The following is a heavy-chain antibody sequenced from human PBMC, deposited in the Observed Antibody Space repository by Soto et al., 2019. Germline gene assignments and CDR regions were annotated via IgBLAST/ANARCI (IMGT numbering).Heavy chain of an antibody. CDR1: GFTVSSNY. J-gene: IGHJ6*03. Sequence: EVQLVESGGGLVQPGGSLRLYCAASGFTVSSNYMSWVRQAPGKGLEWGSVIYSGGSTYYADSVKGRFTISSDNSKNTLYLQMNSLRAEDTAVYYCATGIAAADYYYYYMDVWGKGTTVTVSS. CDR3: ATGIAAADYYYYYMDV. D-gene: IGHD6-13*01. V-gene: IGHV3-66*01. CDR2: IYSGGST.